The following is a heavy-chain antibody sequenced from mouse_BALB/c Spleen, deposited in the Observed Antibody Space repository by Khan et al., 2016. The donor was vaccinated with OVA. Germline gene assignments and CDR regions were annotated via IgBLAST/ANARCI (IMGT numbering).Heavy chain of an antibody. V-gene: IGHV1S41*01. Sequence: DLVKPGASVKLSCKASGYTFTSYWINWIKQRPGQGLEWIGRIGPGSSNAYYNDMFKDKATLTVDTSSNTAYIQLSSLSSEDSAVYFGARENYYGRSCYAMDYWGQGTSVTVSA. CDR1: GYTFTSYW. CDR3: ARENYYGRSCYAMDY. CDR2: IGPGSSNA. D-gene: IGHD1-1*01. J-gene: IGHJ4*01.